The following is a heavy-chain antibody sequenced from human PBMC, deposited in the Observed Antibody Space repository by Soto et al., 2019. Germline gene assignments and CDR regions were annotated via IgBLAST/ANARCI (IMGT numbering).Heavy chain of an antibody. Sequence: NPSETLSLTCTVSGGSISSSSYYWGWIRQPPGKGLEWIGSIYYSGSTYYNPSLKSRVTISVDTSKNQFSLKLSSVTAADTAVYYCARQQGTYYYGSGSPWLDPWGQGTLVTVSS. CDR1: GGSISSSSYY. CDR3: ARQQGTYYYGSGSPWLDP. CDR2: IYYSGST. D-gene: IGHD3-10*01. V-gene: IGHV4-39*01. J-gene: IGHJ5*02.